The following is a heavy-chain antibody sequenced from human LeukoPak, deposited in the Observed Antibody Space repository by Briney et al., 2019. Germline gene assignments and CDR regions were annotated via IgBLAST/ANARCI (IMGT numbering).Heavy chain of an antibody. CDR3: ARATRGVASDFDY. Sequence: GGSLRLSCAASGFTFNSYEMNWVRQAPGKGLEWVSYVSSSGRTIYYTDSVKGRFTISRDNAKNSLYLQMNSLRAEDTAVYCCARATRGVASDFDYWGQGTLVTVSS. CDR1: GFTFNSYE. V-gene: IGHV3-48*03. J-gene: IGHJ4*02. D-gene: IGHD2-15*01. CDR2: VSSSGRTI.